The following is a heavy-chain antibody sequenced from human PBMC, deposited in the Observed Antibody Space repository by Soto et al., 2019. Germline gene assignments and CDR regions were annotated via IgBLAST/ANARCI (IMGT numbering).Heavy chain of an antibody. V-gene: IGHV4-30-2*01. J-gene: IGHJ4*02. CDR3: ARDGYYDSSGYYWD. D-gene: IGHD3-22*01. Sequence: QLQLQESGSGLVKPSQTLSLTCAVSGGSISSGGYSWIWIRQPQGKGLEWIGYLYHSGSTYYNPSLKSRVTISVDRSQHQFSMKLSSVTAADPAVYYCARDGYYDSSGYYWDWGQGTLVTVSS. CDR1: GGSISSGGYS. CDR2: LYHSGST.